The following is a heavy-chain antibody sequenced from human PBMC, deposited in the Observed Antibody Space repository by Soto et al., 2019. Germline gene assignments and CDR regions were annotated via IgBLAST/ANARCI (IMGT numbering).Heavy chain of an antibody. Sequence: ASVKVSCKASGYTFTGYYMHWVRQAPGQGLEWMGWINPNSGGTNYAQKFQGRVTMTRDTSISTAYMELSRLRSDDTAVYYCARKIDSSSPMDAFDIWGQGTIVTGS. CDR3: ARKIDSSSPMDAFDI. CDR1: GYTFTGYY. D-gene: IGHD6-6*01. V-gene: IGHV1-2*02. CDR2: INPNSGGT. J-gene: IGHJ3*02.